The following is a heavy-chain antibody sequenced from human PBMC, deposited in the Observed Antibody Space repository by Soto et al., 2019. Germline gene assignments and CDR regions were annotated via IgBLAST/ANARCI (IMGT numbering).Heavy chain of an antibody. CDR2: IYTGGST. J-gene: IGHJ4*02. CDR1: GFTVSGNH. V-gene: IGHV3-53*01. D-gene: IGHD2-8*01. Sequence: QPGGSLRLSCAASGFTVSGNHMNWVRQAPGKGLEWVSVIYTGGSTYYADSVKGRFTLSRDISKNTLYLLMNNLRAEDTAVYYCARHHCSNGVCPFAYWGQGTLVTGSS. CDR3: ARHHCSNGVCPFAY.